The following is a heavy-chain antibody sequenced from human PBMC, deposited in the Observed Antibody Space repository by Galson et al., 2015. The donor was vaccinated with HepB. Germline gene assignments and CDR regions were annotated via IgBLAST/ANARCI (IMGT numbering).Heavy chain of an antibody. CDR3: ARANYRVHSSGWYAGGVGWFDP. CDR2: IIPIFGTA. D-gene: IGHD6-19*01. CDR1: GGTFSSYA. J-gene: IGHJ5*02. Sequence: SVKVSCKASGGTFSSYAISWVRQAPGQGLEWMGGIIPIFGTANYAQKFQGRVTITADKSTSTAYMELSSLRSEDTAVYYCARANYRVHSSGWYAGGVGWFDPWGQGTLVTVSS. V-gene: IGHV1-69*06.